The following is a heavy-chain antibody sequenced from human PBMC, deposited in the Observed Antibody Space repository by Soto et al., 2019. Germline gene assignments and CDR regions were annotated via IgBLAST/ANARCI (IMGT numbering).Heavy chain of an antibody. Sequence: GGSLRLSCEASGFIFSSYEMNWVRQAPGKGLEWVSYISSSGNIRKYADSVKGRFTISRDNTKNSLDLQMNSLRAEDAAVYHCAKGGGYDYWNGYQGPLDYWGQGILVTVS. J-gene: IGHJ4*02. CDR2: ISSSGNIR. CDR1: GFIFSSYE. CDR3: AKGGGYDYWNGYQGPLDY. D-gene: IGHD3-3*01. V-gene: IGHV3-48*03.